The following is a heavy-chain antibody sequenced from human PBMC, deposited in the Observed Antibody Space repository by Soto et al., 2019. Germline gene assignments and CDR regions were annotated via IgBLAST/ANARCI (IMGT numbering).Heavy chain of an antibody. CDR2: IIPIFGTA. CDR1: GYTFTSYG. J-gene: IGHJ3*01. D-gene: IGHD3-22*01. Sequence: SVKVSCKASGYTFTSYGISWVRQAPGQGLEWMGGIIPIFGTANYAQKFQGRVKITADESTSTAYMELSSLRSEDTAVYYCARESTMIVWGQGTMVTVSS. CDR3: ARESTMIV. V-gene: IGHV1-69*13.